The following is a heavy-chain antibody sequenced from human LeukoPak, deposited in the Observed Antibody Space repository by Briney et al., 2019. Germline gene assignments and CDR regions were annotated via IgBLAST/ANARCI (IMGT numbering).Heavy chain of an antibody. J-gene: IGHJ3*02. D-gene: IGHD3-22*01. CDR3: AKEFIPESSGYDAFHI. CDR1: AFSFSTYE. CDR2: ISSGGGTI. V-gene: IGHV3-48*03. Sequence: GGSLRLSCAASAFSFSTYEMDWVRQAPGKGLEWVAYISSGGGTIYYADSVRGRFTISRDNAKNSLYLQMNSLRAEDTAVYYCAKEFIPESSGYDAFHIWGPGTMVTVSS.